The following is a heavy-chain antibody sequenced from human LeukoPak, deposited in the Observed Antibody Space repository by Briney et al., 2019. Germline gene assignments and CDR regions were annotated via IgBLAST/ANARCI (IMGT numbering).Heavy chain of an antibody. Sequence: GGSLRLSCAASGFTFSSYGMHWVRQAPGKGLEWVAFIRYDGSNKYYADSVKGRFTISRDNSKNTLYLQMNSPRAEDTAVYYCAKDRGSSGWADYWGQGTLVTVSS. D-gene: IGHD6-19*01. CDR3: AKDRGSSGWADY. J-gene: IGHJ4*02. CDR2: IRYDGSNK. CDR1: GFTFSSYG. V-gene: IGHV3-30*02.